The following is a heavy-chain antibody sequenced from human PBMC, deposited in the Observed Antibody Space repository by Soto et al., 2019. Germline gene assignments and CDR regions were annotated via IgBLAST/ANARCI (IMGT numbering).Heavy chain of an antibody. Sequence: PSDTLSLTCTVYGGSFSGYYWSWIRQPPGKGLEWIGEINHSGSTNYNPSLKSLVTISVDTSKNHFSLKLSSVTAADTAVYYCASFLGYCSSTSCYCRENRAEYFQHWGQGTLVTVSS. CDR2: INHSGST. J-gene: IGHJ1*01. V-gene: IGHV4-34*09. D-gene: IGHD2-2*03. CDR3: ASFLGYCSSTSCYCRENRAEYFQH. CDR1: GGSFSGYY.